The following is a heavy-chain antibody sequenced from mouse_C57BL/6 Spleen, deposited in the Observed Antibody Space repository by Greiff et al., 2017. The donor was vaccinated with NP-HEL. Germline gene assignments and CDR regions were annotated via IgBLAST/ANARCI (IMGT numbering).Heavy chain of an antibody. CDR3: ARRGGTEY. J-gene: IGHJ2*01. CDR1: GYTFTSYW. CDR2: IDPSDSYT. Sequence: VQLQQPGAELVMPGASVKLSCKASGYTFTSYWMHWVKQRPGQGLEWIGEIDPSDSYTNYNQKFKGKSTLTVDKSSSTAYMQLSSLTSEDSAVYYCARRGGTEYWGQGTTLTVSS. D-gene: IGHD3-3*01. V-gene: IGHV1-69*01.